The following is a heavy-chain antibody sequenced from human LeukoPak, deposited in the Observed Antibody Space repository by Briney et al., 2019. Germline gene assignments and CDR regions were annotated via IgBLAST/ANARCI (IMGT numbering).Heavy chain of an antibody. Sequence: PVKVSCKASGGTFSSYAISWVRQAPGQVLGWMGRIIPILGIANYAQKFQGRVTITADKSTSTAYMELSSLRSEDTAVYYCARGSTSHLGYGMDVWGQGTTVTVSS. V-gene: IGHV1-69*04. CDR3: ARGSTSHLGYGMDV. CDR2: IIPILGIA. J-gene: IGHJ6*02. CDR1: GGTFSSYA. D-gene: IGHD2-2*01.